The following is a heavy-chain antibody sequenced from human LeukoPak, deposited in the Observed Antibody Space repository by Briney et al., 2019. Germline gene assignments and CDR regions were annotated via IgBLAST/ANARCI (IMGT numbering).Heavy chain of an antibody. D-gene: IGHD6-13*01. J-gene: IGHJ4*02. CDR3: STSPSFGSSWYQFNY. Sequence: GGSLRLSCSASGFTFSSYGMHWVRQAPGMGLEWVAFIRYDGSNKYYADSVKGRFTISRDNSKNTLYLQMNSLRAEDTAVYYCSTSPSFGSSWYQFNYWGQGTLVTVSS. V-gene: IGHV3-30*02. CDR1: GFTFSSYG. CDR2: IRYDGSNK.